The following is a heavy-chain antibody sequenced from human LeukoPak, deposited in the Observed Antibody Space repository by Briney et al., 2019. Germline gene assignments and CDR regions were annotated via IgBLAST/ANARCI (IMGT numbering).Heavy chain of an antibody. D-gene: IGHD1-26*01. V-gene: IGHV1-2*02. J-gene: IGHJ5*02. CDR3: ARDGPGELLGYWFDP. CDR2: INPNSGGI. CDR1: GYTFTGYY. Sequence: GASVKVFCKASGYTFTGYYMHWVRQAPGQGLVWMGWINPNSGGINYAQKFQGRVTMTRDTSISTAYMELSRLRSDDTAVYYCARDGPGELLGYWFDPWGQGTLVTVSS.